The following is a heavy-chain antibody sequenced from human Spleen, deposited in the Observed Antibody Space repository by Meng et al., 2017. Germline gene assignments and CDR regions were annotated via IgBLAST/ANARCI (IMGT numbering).Heavy chain of an antibody. V-gene: IGHV3-15*01. D-gene: IGHD4-23*01. Sequence: GGSLRLSCAASGFTFSNAWMSWIRQAPGKGLEWVGRIKSKTDGGTTDYAAPVQGRFTISRDDSKNTLYLQMNSLKTEDAAVYYCMADASTVALHYYYGMDIWGQGTTVTVSS. CDR3: MADASTVALHYYYGMDI. J-gene: IGHJ6*02. CDR2: IKSKTDGGTT. CDR1: GFTFSNAW.